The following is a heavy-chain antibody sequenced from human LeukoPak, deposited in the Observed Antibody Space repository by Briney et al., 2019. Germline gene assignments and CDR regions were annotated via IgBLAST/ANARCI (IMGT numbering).Heavy chain of an antibody. D-gene: IGHD3-22*01. CDR2: ISDSGDST. CDR1: GFIFSSYA. CDR3: AKDASSYYDSPFDD. V-gene: IGHV3-23*01. Sequence: GGSLRLSCVASGFIFSSYAMSWVRHAPGKGLEWVSAISDSGDSTYYADSVKGRFTISRDNFRNTVSLQMNSLRAEDTAVYYCAKDASSYYDSPFDDWGQGTLVTVSS. J-gene: IGHJ4*02.